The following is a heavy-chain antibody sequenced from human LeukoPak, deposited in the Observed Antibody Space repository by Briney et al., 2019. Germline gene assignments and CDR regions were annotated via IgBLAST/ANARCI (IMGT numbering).Heavy chain of an antibody. Sequence: GGSPRLSCAASGFIFSNYAIHWVRQAPGKGLEWVAIILSDGNNKYYADSVQGRFAISRDNSNNTLYLEMNGLRPEDTAVYYCARGSSGWYYYYMDVWGTGTTVTVSS. CDR3: ARGSSGWYYYYMDV. D-gene: IGHD6-19*01. J-gene: IGHJ6*03. CDR2: ILSDGNNK. CDR1: GFIFSNYA. V-gene: IGHV3-30*09.